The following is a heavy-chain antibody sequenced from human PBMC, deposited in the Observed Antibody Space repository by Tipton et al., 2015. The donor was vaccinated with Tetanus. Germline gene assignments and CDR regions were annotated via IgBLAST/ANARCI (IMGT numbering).Heavy chain of an antibody. CDR3: ARSGYYYGLDV. D-gene: IGHD1-26*01. Sequence: SLRLSCETSGFTFKHHGMYWVRQAPGKGLERVALIWYDGSNQDYAHSVRGRFTISRDNSKNTPFLQMNSLRAEDTAVFYCARSGYYYGLDVWGQGTTVTVSS. CDR2: IWYDGSNQ. CDR1: GFTFKHHG. J-gene: IGHJ6*02. V-gene: IGHV3-33*07.